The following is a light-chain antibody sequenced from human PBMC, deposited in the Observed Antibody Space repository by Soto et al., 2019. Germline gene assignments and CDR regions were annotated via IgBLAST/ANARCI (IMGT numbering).Light chain of an antibody. CDR2: WAS. Sequence: DIGMTQSPDSLAVSLGERATINCKYSQSVLYSSNNKNYLAWYQQKPGQPPKLLIYWASTRESGVPDRFSGSGSGTDFTLTISSLQAEDVAVYYCQQYYSTPLTFGGGTKVEIK. V-gene: IGKV4-1*01. CDR1: QSVLYSSNNKNY. CDR3: QQYYSTPLT. J-gene: IGKJ4*01.